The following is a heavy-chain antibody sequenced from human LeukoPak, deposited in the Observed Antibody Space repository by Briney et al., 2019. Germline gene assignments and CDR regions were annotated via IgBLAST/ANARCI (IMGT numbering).Heavy chain of an antibody. V-gene: IGHV4-38-2*02. J-gene: IGHJ5*02. D-gene: IGHD3-10*01. CDR2: IYHSGST. Sequence: SETLSLTCTVSGGSISSGYYWGWIRQPPGKGLEWIGSIYHSGSTYYNPSLKSRVTISVDTSKNQFSLKLSSVTAADTAVYYCARDPVRGRWFDPWGQGTLVTASS. CDR3: ARDPVRGRWFDP. CDR1: GGSISSGYY.